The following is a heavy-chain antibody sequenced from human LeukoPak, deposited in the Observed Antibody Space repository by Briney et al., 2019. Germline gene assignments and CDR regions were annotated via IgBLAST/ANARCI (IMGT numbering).Heavy chain of an antibody. CDR2: VNAGNDNT. D-gene: IGHD5/OR15-5a*01. CDR3: ARVISDCANFNCFKGYFDY. V-gene: IGHV1-3*01. CDR1: GYTFTNYA. J-gene: IGHJ4*01. Sequence: GASVKVSCKASGYTFTNYAIHWVRQAPGQSLEWMGWVNAGNDNTKYSQKFQARVTITRDTSANTAYMELSSLGSEDTTIYYCARVISDCANFNCFKGYFDYWGQGTPVTVSS.